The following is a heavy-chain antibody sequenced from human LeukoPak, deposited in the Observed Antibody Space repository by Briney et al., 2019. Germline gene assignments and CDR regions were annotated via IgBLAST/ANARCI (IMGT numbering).Heavy chain of an antibody. V-gene: IGHV1-69*05. CDR3: ARESEEYYYDSSGYFDY. CDR1: GGTFSSYA. J-gene: IGHJ4*02. CDR2: IIPIFGTA. Sequence: SVKVSCKASGGTFSSYAISWVRQAPGQGLEWMGGIIPIFGTANYAQKLQGRVTMTTDTSTSTAYMELRSLRSDDTAVYYCARESEEYYYDSSGYFDYWGQGTLVTVSS. D-gene: IGHD3-22*01.